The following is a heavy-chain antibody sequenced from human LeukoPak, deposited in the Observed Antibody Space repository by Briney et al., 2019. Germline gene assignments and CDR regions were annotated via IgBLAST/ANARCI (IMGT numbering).Heavy chain of an antibody. Sequence: SETLSLTCTVSGFSISSSSYYWSWLRQPPGKGLEWIVYIYHSGSTYYNPSLESRVPISGDRSKNQFSLKLSSVTAADTAVYYCARALEQLMDYYYYYMDVWGKGTRVTVSS. CDR2: IYHSGST. J-gene: IGHJ6*03. CDR3: ARALEQLMDYYYYYMDV. CDR1: GFSISSSSYY. V-gene: IGHV4-30-2*01. D-gene: IGHD6-13*01.